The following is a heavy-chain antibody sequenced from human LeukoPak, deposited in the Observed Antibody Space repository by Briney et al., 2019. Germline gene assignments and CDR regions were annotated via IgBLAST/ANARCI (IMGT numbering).Heavy chain of an antibody. V-gene: IGHV3-7*01. CDR2: IKQDGSEK. J-gene: IGHJ1*01. CDR1: GFTFSSYW. D-gene: IGHD6-6*01. Sequence: GGSLRLSCAASGFTFSSYWMSWVRQAPGKGLEWVANIKQDGSEKYYVDSVKGRFTISRDNAKNSLYLQMNSLRAEDTAVYYCARVPMIAARPRYFQHWGQGTLVTVSS. CDR3: ARVPMIAARPRYFQH.